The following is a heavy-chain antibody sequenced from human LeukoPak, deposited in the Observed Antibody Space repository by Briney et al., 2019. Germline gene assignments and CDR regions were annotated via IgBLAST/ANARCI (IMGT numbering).Heavy chain of an antibody. Sequence: SETLSLTCAVSGYSTSSGYYWGWIRQPPGKGLEWIGSIYHSGSTYYNPSLKSRVTISVDTSKNQFSLKLSSVTAADTAVYYCARTGGEYYDILTGYSYYFDYWGQGTLVTVSS. CDR3: ARTGGEYYDILTGYSYYFDY. CDR2: IYHSGST. D-gene: IGHD3-9*01. J-gene: IGHJ4*02. CDR1: GYSTSSGYY. V-gene: IGHV4-38-2*01.